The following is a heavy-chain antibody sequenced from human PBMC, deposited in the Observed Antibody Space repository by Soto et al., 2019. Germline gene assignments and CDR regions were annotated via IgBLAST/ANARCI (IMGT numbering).Heavy chain of an antibody. CDR1: KFTFSVYS. J-gene: IGHJ5*02. CDR2: IGVSGNR. CDR3: VRDYETDLLTGRRYYNWCGP. D-gene: IGHD3-10*01. V-gene: IGHV3-21*01. Sequence: EAQLVESGGGLVEPGGSLRHSCAAAKFTFSVYSMSWVRQAPGKGPEWVASIGVSGNRYYTDSVKGRFTISRDDPEKSLFLQMNSLTADDTAVYYCVRDYETDLLTGRRYYNWCGPWGQGTRVIVSS.